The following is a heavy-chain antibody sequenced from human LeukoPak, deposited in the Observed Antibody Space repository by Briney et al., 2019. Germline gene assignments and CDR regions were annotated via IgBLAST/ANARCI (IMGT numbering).Heavy chain of an antibody. CDR2: INPNSGGT. J-gene: IGHJ4*02. Sequence: GASVKVSCKASGYTFTGYYMHWVRQAPGQGLEWMGWINPNSGGTNYAQKFQGRVTMTRDTSISTAYMELSRLRSDDTAVYYCARDGFDWLLHFPVDYWGQGTLVTVSS. D-gene: IGHD3-9*01. CDR1: GYTFTGYY. CDR3: ARDGFDWLLHFPVDY. V-gene: IGHV1-2*02.